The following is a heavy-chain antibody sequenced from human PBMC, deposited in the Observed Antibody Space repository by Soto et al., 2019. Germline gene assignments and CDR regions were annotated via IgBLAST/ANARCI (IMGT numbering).Heavy chain of an antibody. D-gene: IGHD6-19*01. J-gene: IGHJ5*02. CDR3: ARDVRGYSSGWYDWFDP. CDR2: IYSSGST. Sequence: SETLSLTCNVSGGSISTSRSYWAWIRQPPGKGLEWLSYIYSSGSTYYNPSLTSRVTISVDTSKNHFSLKVSSVTAADTAVYYCARDVRGYSSGWYDWFDPWGQGTLVTVSS. V-gene: IGHV4-39*07. CDR1: GGSISTSRSY.